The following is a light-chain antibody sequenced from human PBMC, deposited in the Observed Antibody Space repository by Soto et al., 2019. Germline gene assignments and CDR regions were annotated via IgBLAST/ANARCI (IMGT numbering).Light chain of an antibody. J-gene: IGLJ3*02. V-gene: IGLV4-60*02. CDR3: ETWDSNSRV. CDR2: LEGSGSY. CDR1: SGHSSYI. Sequence: QSVLTQSSSASASLGSSVKLTCTLSSGHSSYIIAWHQQQPGKAPRYLMKLEGSGSYNKGSGVPDRCSGSSSGADRYLTIANLPFEDEADYYCETWDSNSRVFGGGTKLTVL.